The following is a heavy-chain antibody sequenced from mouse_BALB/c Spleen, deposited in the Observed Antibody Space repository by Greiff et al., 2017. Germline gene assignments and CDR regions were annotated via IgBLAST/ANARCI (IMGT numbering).Heavy chain of an antibody. CDR3: TRWEYGNLAFDY. D-gene: IGHD2-10*02. CDR2: IDPSDSYT. Sequence: QVQLQQSGAELVKPGASVKMSCKASGYTFTSYWMHWVKQRPGQGLEWIGVIDPSDSYTSYNQKFKGKATLTVDTSSSTAYMQLSSLTSEDSAVYYCTRWEYGNLAFDYWGQGTTLTVSS. J-gene: IGHJ2*01. V-gene: IGHV1S127*01. CDR1: GYTFTSYW.